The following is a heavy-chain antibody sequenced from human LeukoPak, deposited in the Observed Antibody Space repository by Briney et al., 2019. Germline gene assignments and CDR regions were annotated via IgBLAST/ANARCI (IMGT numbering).Heavy chain of an antibody. CDR1: GGSFSGYY. J-gene: IGHJ4*02. D-gene: IGHD6-19*01. Sequence: SETLSLTCAVYGGSFSGYYWSWIRQPPGKGLEWIGEINHSGSTNYNPSLKSRVTISVDTSKNQFSLKLSSVTAADTAVYYCATALAVAGPAWGQGTLVSVSS. CDR2: INHSGST. CDR3: ATALAVAGPA. V-gene: IGHV4-34*01.